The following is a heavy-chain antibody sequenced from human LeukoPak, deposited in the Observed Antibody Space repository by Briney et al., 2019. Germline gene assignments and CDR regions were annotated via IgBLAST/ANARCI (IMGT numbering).Heavy chain of an antibody. V-gene: IGHV3-30-3*01. CDR3: AREADCSGGSCYRGAFDI. CDR1: GFTFSSYA. CDR2: ISYDGSNK. J-gene: IGHJ3*02. Sequence: ARSLRLSCAASGFTFSSYAMHWVRQAPGKGLEWVAVISYDGSNKYYADTVKGRFTISRDNSKNTLSLQMNSLRAEDTAVYYCAREADCSGGSCYRGAFDIWGQGTMVTVSS. D-gene: IGHD2-15*01.